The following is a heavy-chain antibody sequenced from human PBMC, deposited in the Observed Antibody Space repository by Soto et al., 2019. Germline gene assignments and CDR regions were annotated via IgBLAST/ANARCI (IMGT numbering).Heavy chain of an antibody. CDR1: GGSISSSYW. D-gene: IGHD6-13*01. J-gene: IGHJ4*02. CDR2: IYHSGSA. Sequence: SETLSLTCAVSGGSISSSYWWGWVRQPPGKGLEWIGEIYHSGSANYNPSLKSRVTISVDNSKNQFSLKLSSVTAADTAVYYCARYIAASGTYYFDYWGQGTLVTVSS. CDR3: ARYIAASGTYYFDY. V-gene: IGHV4-4*02.